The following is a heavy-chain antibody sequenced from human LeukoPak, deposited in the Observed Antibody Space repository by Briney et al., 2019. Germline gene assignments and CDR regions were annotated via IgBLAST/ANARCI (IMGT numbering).Heavy chain of an antibody. CDR3: ARWVHPYGMDV. CDR2: VWYDGSSQ. Sequence: AGGSLRLSCAASGFTFSSYGMHWVRQAPGEGLAWVALVWYDGSSQYYADSVKGRFTISRDNSKNTLYLQMNSLRAEDTAVYYCARWVHPYGMDVWGQGTTVTVSS. V-gene: IGHV3-33*08. D-gene: IGHD1-1*01. CDR1: GFTFSSYG. J-gene: IGHJ6*02.